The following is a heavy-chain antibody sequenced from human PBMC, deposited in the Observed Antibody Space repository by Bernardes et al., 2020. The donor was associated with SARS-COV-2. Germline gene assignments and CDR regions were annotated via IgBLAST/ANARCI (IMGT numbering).Heavy chain of an antibody. CDR1: GYTFTDYY. CDR3: ASVTWSQRDGFDV. CDR2: VNPMSGDT. D-gene: IGHD1-26*01. Sequence: ASVKVSCKASGYTFTDYYLHWVRQAPGQGLEWMGWVNPMSGDTEYAQKFQGRVTMTRDTAITTAYMELRRLTSDDTALYYCASVTWSQRDGFDVWGQGTMVTVSS. J-gene: IGHJ3*01. V-gene: IGHV1-2*02.